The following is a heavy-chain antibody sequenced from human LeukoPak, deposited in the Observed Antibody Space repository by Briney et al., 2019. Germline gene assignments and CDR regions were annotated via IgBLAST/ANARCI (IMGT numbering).Heavy chain of an antibody. D-gene: IGHD1-14*01. Sequence: KRSQTLSLTCAISGDSVSSTNVGWNWIRQSPSSGLEWLGRTYYRSQFYTDYADSVKGRITITPDMSKNQFSLQLSSLTPDDTAVYYCARGTAFDIWSQGTMVTVSS. CDR2: TYYRSQFYT. CDR3: ARGTAFDI. J-gene: IGHJ3*02. CDR1: GDSVSSTNVG. V-gene: IGHV6-1*01.